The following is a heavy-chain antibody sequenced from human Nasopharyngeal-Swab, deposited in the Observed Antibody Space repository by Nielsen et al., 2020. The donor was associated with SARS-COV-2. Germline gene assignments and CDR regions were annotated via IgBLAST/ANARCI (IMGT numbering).Heavy chain of an antibody. D-gene: IGHD3-22*01. CDR3: ARGVYYDSSGYAGYMDV. J-gene: IGHJ6*03. Sequence: SETLSLTCSVSGGSINNYYWSWIRQPAGKGLEWIGRIYFSGSTNYNPSLKSRVTMSVDMSKNQFSLKLSSVTAADTAVYYCARGVYYDSSGYAGYMDVWGKGTTVTVSS. CDR1: GGSINNYY. CDR2: IYFSGST. V-gene: IGHV4-4*07.